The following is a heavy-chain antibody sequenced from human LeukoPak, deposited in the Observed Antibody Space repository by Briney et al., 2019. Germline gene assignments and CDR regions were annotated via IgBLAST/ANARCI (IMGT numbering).Heavy chain of an antibody. CDR1: GYTFTSYY. D-gene: IGHD6-19*01. Sequence: ASVKVSCKASGYTFTSYYMHWVRQAPGQGLEWMGIINPSGGSTSYAQKFQGRVTMTRDMSTSTVYMELSSLRSEDTAVYYCARGSSRSGWSWGWFDPWGQGTLVTVSP. J-gene: IGHJ5*02. V-gene: IGHV1-46*01. CDR3: ARGSSRSGWSWGWFDP. CDR2: INPSGGST.